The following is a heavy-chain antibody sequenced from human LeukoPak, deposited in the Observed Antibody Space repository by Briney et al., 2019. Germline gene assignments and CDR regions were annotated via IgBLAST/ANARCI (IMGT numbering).Heavy chain of an antibody. CDR1: GGSFSGYY. D-gene: IGHD3-16*02. J-gene: IGHJ5*02. Sequence: SETLSLTCAVYGGSFSGYYWSWIRQPPGKGLEWIGEINHSGSTNYNPSLKSRVTMSVDTSKNQFSLKLSSVTAADTAVYYCAREMITFGGVISWFDPWGQGTLVTVSS. V-gene: IGHV4-34*01. CDR2: INHSGST. CDR3: AREMITFGGVISWFDP.